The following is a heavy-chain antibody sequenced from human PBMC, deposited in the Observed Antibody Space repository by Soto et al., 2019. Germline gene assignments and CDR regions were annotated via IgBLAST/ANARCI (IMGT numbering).Heavy chain of an antibody. CDR1: GFTFGSYG. Sequence: GGSLRLSCAASGFTFGSYGMHWVRQAPGKGLEWVAVIWYDGSSKYYADSVKGRFIISRDNYKNTLYLLMSSLRSDDTGVYYCVKSLNVWGRGTLVTVSS. V-gene: IGHV3-33*03. CDR3: VKSLNV. CDR2: IWYDGSSK. J-gene: IGHJ4*02.